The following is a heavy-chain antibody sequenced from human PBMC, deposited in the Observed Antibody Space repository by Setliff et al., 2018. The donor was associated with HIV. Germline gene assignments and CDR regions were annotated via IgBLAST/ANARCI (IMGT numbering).Heavy chain of an antibody. CDR3: AKDKSYHDYIWGSSVLAY. CDR2: INYDEASA. Sequence: GGSLRLSCEASGFTFSVHGMHWLRRAPGKGLEWVAFINYDEASAYYADSVKGRVTISRDNSQNTLFLQMNSLRPEDTAIYYCAKDKSYHDYIWGSSVLAYWGQGTLVTVSS. V-gene: IGHV3-30*02. J-gene: IGHJ4*02. D-gene: IGHD3-16*01. CDR1: GFTFSVHG.